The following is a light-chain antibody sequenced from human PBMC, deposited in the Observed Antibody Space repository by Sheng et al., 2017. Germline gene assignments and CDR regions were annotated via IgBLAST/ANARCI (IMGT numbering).Light chain of an antibody. V-gene: IGLV2-11*01. CDR2: DVT. CDR1: SSDVGSDND. CDR3: CSYAGSYTWV. Sequence: QSALTQPRSVSGSPGQSVTISCTGTSSDVGSDNDVSWYQQHPGKAPKLIIYDVTKRPSGVPHRFSGSKSGSTASLTISGLQADDEADYFCCSYAGSYTWVFGGGTKLTVL. J-gene: IGLJ3*02.